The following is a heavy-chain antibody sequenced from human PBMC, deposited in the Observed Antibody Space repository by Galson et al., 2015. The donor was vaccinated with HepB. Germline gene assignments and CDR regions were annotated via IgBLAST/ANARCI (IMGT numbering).Heavy chain of an antibody. CDR1: GGTFSSYA. D-gene: IGHD3-10*01. Sequence: SVKVSCKASGGTFSSYAISWVRQAPGQGLEWMGGIIPIFGTANYAQKFQGRVTITADESTSTAYMELSSLRSKDTAVYYCAREGPDKITMVRGVDYYYYYYGMDVWGQGTTVTVSS. V-gene: IGHV1-69*13. CDR2: IIPIFGTA. J-gene: IGHJ6*02. CDR3: AREGPDKITMVRGVDYYYYYYGMDV.